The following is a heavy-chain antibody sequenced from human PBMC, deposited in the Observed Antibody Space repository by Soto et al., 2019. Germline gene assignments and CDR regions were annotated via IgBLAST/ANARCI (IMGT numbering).Heavy chain of an antibody. CDR2: INHSGST. Sequence: PSETLSLTCAVYGGSFSGYYWSWIRQPPGKGLEWIGEINHSGSTNYNPSLKSRVTISVDTSKNQFSLKLSSVTAEDTAVYYCARGNAFFDYWGQGTLVTVSS. J-gene: IGHJ4*02. D-gene: IGHD2-2*01. V-gene: IGHV4-34*01. CDR1: GGSFSGYY. CDR3: ARGNAFFDY.